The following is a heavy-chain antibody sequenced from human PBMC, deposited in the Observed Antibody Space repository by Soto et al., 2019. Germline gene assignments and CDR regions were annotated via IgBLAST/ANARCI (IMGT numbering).Heavy chain of an antibody. Sequence: ASVKVSCKASGYTFTSYYMHCVRQAPGQGLEWMGIINPSGGSTSYAQKFQGRVTMTRDTSTSTVYMELSSLRSEDTAVYYCASILSRMAFDIWGQGTMVTVSS. CDR3: ASILSRMAFDI. D-gene: IGHD2-21*01. CDR1: GYTFTSYY. CDR2: INPSGGST. J-gene: IGHJ3*02. V-gene: IGHV1-46*03.